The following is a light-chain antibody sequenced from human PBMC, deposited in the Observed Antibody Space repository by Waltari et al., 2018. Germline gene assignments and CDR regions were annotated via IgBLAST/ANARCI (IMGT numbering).Light chain of an antibody. V-gene: IGLV1-51*01. J-gene: IGLJ3*02. Sequence: QSVVTQPHSVSGDPGQRITISCNGNKSNVGGYYVYWYQQFPGTAPRLVIYDNVQRPSEISDRFSGSKSASSAFLTITGLQTGDEADYYCAVWDDSLKSALFGGGTRLTV. CDR3: AVWDDSLKSAL. CDR2: DNV. CDR1: KSNVGGYY.